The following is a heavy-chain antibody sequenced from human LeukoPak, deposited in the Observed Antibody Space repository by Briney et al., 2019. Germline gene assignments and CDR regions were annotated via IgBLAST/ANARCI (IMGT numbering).Heavy chain of an antibody. D-gene: IGHD6-6*01. CDR2: ISSSGGST. J-gene: IGHJ4*02. CDR1: AFTFSSNA. Sequence: PARSLTLSCAASAFTFSSNAMSCVRQAPGKGLEWVSAISSSGGSTYYADSVKGRFTISRDNSTNTLYLQMNSLMAEDTAVYYCAKARRLFDYWGQGTLVTVSS. CDR3: AKARRLFDY. V-gene: IGHV3-23*01.